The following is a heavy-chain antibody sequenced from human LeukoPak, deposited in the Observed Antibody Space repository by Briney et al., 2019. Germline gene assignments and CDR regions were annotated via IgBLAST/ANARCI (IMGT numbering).Heavy chain of an antibody. CDR3: AKWGCSGGSCYPFGY. Sequence: GGSLRLSCTASGFTFINYSMNWVRQAPGKGLEWVSSISTNSAFIYYADSVRGRFTISRDNTKNSLYLQMDSLTADDTAVYFCAKWGCSGGSCYPFGYWGQGTLVTVSS. J-gene: IGHJ4*02. V-gene: IGHV3-21*04. CDR2: ISTNSAFI. CDR1: GFTFINYS. D-gene: IGHD2-15*01.